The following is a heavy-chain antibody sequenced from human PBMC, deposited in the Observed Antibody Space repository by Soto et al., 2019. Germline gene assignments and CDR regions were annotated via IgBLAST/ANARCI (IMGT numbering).Heavy chain of an antibody. CDR3: AKSSLPRLSYYYGMDV. J-gene: IGHJ6*02. CDR1: GFTFSSYG. CDR2: ISYDGSKK. Sequence: LRLSCVVSGFTFSSYGMHWVRQAPGKGLEWVAVISYDGSKKNYADSVKGRFTISRDNSKNTLYLQVNSLRTEDTAVYYCAKSSLPRLSYYYGMDVWGQGTTVTVSS. D-gene: IGHD1-26*01. V-gene: IGHV3-30*18.